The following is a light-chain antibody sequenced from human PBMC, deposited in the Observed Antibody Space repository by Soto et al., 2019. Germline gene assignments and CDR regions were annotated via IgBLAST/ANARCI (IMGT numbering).Light chain of an antibody. Sequence: EIVLTQSPGTLSLSPGERATLSCRASQSVSSNYLARYQQKPGQAPRLLIYGASSRATGIPDRFSGRGSGTDFTLTISRLEPEDFALYYCQQYGSSPPLTFGGGTRVDIK. V-gene: IGKV3-20*01. CDR2: GAS. CDR3: QQYGSSPPLT. J-gene: IGKJ4*01. CDR1: QSVSSNY.